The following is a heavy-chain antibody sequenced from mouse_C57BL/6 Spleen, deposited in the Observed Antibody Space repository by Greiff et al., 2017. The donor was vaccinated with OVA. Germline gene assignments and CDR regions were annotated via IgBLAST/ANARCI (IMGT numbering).Heavy chain of an antibody. V-gene: IGHV2-9-1*01. Sequence: VQGVESGPGLVAPSQSLSITCTVSGFSLTSYAISWVRQPPGKGLEWLGVIWTGGGTNYNSALKSRLSISKDNSKSQVFLKMNSLQTDDTARYYCARDRLRRGGSYAMDYWGQGTSVTVSS. CDR2: IWTGGGT. CDR1: GFSLTSYA. CDR3: ARDRLRRGGSYAMDY. D-gene: IGHD2-12*01. J-gene: IGHJ4*01.